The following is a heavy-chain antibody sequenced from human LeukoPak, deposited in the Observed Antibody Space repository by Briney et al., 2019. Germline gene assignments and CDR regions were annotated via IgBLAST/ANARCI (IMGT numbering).Heavy chain of an antibody. D-gene: IGHD6-13*01. CDR1: AFTFNTHW. CDR2: INGDESST. Sequence: GGSLRLSCAASAFTFNTHWMHWVRQVPGRGLEWVSRINGDESSTNYADSVKGRFTISRDNSKNTLYLQMNSLRAEDTAVYYCAKDQDSSSWLHAFDIWGQGTMVTVSS. CDR3: AKDQDSSSWLHAFDI. J-gene: IGHJ3*02. V-gene: IGHV3-74*01.